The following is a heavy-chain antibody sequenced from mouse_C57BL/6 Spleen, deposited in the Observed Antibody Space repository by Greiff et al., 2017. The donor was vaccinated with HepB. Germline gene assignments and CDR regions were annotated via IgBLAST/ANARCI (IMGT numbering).Heavy chain of an antibody. J-gene: IGHJ2*01. CDR2: ISDGGSYT. Sequence: DVMLVESGGGLVKPGGSLKLSCAASGFTFSSYAMSWVRQTPEKRLEWVATISDGGSYTYYPDNVKGRFTISRDNAKNNLYLQMSHLKSEDTAMYYCARDRSTMVSPHYFDYWGQGTTLTVSS. CDR3: ARDRSTMVSPHYFDY. V-gene: IGHV5-4*01. CDR1: GFTFSSYA. D-gene: IGHD2-2*01.